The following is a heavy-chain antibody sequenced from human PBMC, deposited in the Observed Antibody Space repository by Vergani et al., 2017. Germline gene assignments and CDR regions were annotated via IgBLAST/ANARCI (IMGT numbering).Heavy chain of an antibody. D-gene: IGHD3-22*01. CDR2: ISYDGSNK. CDR1: GFTFSSYG. CDR3: AKDQVGLTMIVVGRLIDY. Sequence: QVQLVESGGGVVQPGRSLRLSCAASGFTFSSYGMHWVRQAPGKGLEWVAVISYDGSNKYYADSVKGRFTISRDNSKNTLYLQMNSLRAEDTAVYYCAKDQVGLTMIVVGRLIDYWGQGTLVTVSS. V-gene: IGHV3-30*18. J-gene: IGHJ4*02.